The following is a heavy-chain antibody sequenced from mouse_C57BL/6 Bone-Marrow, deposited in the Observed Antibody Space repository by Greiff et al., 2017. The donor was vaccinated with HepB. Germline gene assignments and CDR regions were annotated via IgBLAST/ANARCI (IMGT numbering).Heavy chain of an antibody. Sequence: EVQGVESGGGLVQPKGSLKLSCAASGFSFNTYAMNWVRQAPGKGLEWVARIRSKSNNYATYYADSVKDRFTISRADSESMLYLQMNNLKTEDTAMYCCVRSAAVVAKGAMDYWGQGTSITVSS. CDR1: GFSFNTYA. CDR2: IRSKSNNYAT. V-gene: IGHV10-1*01. D-gene: IGHD1-1*01. J-gene: IGHJ4*01. CDR3: VRSAAVVAKGAMDY.